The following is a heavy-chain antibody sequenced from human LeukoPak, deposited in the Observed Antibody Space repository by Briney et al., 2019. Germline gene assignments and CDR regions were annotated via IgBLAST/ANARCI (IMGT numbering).Heavy chain of an antibody. D-gene: IGHD1-26*01. J-gene: IGHJ4*02. V-gene: IGHV1-18*01. CDR3: ASCGGSYSSYYFDY. Sequence: ASVKVSCKASGYTFTSYGISWVRQAPGQGLEWMGWISAYNGNTNYAQKLQGRVTMTTDTSTSTAYMELRSLRSEDTAVYYCASCGGSYSSYYFDYWGQGTLVTVSS. CDR2: ISAYNGNT. CDR1: GYTFTSYG.